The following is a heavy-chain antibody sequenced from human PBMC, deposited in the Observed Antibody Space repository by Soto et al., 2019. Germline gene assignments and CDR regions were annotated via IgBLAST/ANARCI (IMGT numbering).Heavy chain of an antibody. CDR2: ISYDGSKT. V-gene: IGHV3-30*18. Sequence: GCLRLSGAASGFTLSSFGILWVRQAPGKGLEWVALISYDGSKTFYADSVKGRFTISRDNSKNTLYLHMNRLTIEDAAVYYCEKERIEAAGTNLFDIWGRGTLVTVSS. CDR3: EKERIEAAGTNLFDI. CDR1: GFTLSSFG. D-gene: IGHD6-13*01. J-gene: IGHJ2*01.